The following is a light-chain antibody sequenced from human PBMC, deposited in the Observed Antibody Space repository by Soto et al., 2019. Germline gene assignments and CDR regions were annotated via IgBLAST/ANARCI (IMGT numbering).Light chain of an antibody. V-gene: IGLV2-14*01. CDR1: SSDVGGYNY. CDR2: DVS. J-gene: IGLJ1*01. CDR3: SSDTSSSTPYV. Sequence: QSALTQPASVSGSPGQSITISCTGTSSDVGGYNYVSWYQQHPGKAPKLMIYDVSNRPSEVSNRFSGSKSGNTASLTISGLQAEDEADYYCSSDTSSSTPYVFGTGTKVTVL.